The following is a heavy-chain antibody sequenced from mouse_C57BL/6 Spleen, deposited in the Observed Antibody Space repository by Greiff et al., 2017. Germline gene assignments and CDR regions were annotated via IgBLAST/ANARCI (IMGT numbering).Heavy chain of an antibody. V-gene: IGHV1-42*01. J-gene: IGHJ4*01. CDR1: GYSFTGYY. D-gene: IGHD2-1*01. Sequence: VQLQQSGPELVKPGASVKISCKASGYSFTGYYMNWVKQSPEKSLEWIGEINPSTGGTTYNQKFKAKATLTVDKSSSTAYMQLKSLTSEDSAVYYCARGNYLFHYWGQGTSVTVSS. CDR2: INPSTGGT. CDR3: ARGNYLFHY.